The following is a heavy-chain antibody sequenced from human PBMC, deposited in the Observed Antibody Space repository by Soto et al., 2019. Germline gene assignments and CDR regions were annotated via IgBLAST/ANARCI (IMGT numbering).Heavy chain of an antibody. CDR3: AKHQTGSRQPFDY. J-gene: IGHJ4*02. CDR1: GFTFSSYV. CDR2: ISGSGGTT. D-gene: IGHD1-26*01. Sequence: GGSLRLSCAASGFTFSSYVMSWVRQAPGKGLEWVSVISGSGGTTYYADSVKGRFTISRDNSKNTLYLQMNSLRAEDTALYYCAKHQTGSRQPFDYWGQGTLVTVSS. V-gene: IGHV3-23*01.